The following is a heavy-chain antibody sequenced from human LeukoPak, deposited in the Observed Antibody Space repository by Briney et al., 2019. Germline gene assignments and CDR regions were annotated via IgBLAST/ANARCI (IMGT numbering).Heavy chain of an antibody. CDR3: ARGVRDCSSTSCYGSLFVDY. D-gene: IGHD2-2*01. Sequence: GASVKVSCKASGYTFTSYGISWVRQAPGQGLEWMGWISAYNGNTNYAQKLQGRVTMTTDTSTSTAYMELRRLRSDDTAVYYCARGVRDCSSTSCYGSLFVDYWGQGTLVTVSS. J-gene: IGHJ4*02. CDR1: GYTFTSYG. V-gene: IGHV1-18*01. CDR2: ISAYNGNT.